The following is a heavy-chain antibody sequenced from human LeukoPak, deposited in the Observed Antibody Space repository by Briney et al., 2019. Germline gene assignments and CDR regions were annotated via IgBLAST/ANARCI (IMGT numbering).Heavy chain of an antibody. J-gene: IGHJ1*01. V-gene: IGHV4-59*08. CDR3: ARVAAGIGFFQH. CDR1: GGSISSYY. D-gene: IGHD6-13*01. CDR2: IYYSGST. Sequence: SETLSLTCTVSGGSISSYYWSWIRQPPGKGLEWIGYIYYSGSTNYNPSLKSRVTISVDTSKNQLSLKLSTVTAADTAVYYCARVAAGIGFFQHWGQGTLVTVSS.